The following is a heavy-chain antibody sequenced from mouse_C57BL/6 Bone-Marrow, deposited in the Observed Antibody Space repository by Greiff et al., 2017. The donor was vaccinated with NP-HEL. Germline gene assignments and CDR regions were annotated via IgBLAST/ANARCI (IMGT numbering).Heavy chain of an antibody. CDR3: ARGGTTVAHYYAMDY. CDR2: TFYSGIT. Sequence: EVQLVESGPSLVRPSQTLSLTCTVTGFSINSDCYWIWIRQFPGNKLEYIGYTFYSGITYYNPSLESRTYITRDTSKNQFSLKLSSVTTEDTATYYCARGGTTVAHYYAMDYWGQGTSVTVSS. J-gene: IGHJ4*01. D-gene: IGHD1-1*01. V-gene: IGHV3-3*01. CDR1: GFSINSDCY.